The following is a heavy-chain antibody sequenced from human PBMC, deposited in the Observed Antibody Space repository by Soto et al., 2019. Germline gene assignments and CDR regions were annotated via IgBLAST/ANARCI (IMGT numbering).Heavy chain of an antibody. CDR3: ARIPYSSSSNPYFDY. J-gene: IGHJ4*02. CDR1: GYTFTSYA. D-gene: IGHD6-6*01. Sequence: ASVKVSCKASGYTFTSYAMHWVRQAPGQRLEWMGWINAGNGNTKYSQKFQGRVTITRDTSASTAYMELSSLGSEDTAVYYCARIPYSSSSNPYFDYWGQGTLVTVSS. V-gene: IGHV1-3*01. CDR2: INAGNGNT.